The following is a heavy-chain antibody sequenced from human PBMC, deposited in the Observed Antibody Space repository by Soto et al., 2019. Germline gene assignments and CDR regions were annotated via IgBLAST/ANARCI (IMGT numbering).Heavy chain of an antibody. J-gene: IGHJ4*02. D-gene: IGHD3-3*01. Sequence: QERLVQSGAEVRKPGSSVKVSCKVTGGTSTRYAINWVRQAPGQGLEWMGGIVPMFGTSKYAQKFKGRVTITADTTTHIAYMELRSLRSEDTSVYYCNRGSEYDFWSGYLWGQGTLVSVSS. CDR3: NRGSEYDFWSGYL. CDR1: GGTSTRYA. CDR2: IVPMFGTS. V-gene: IGHV1-69*06.